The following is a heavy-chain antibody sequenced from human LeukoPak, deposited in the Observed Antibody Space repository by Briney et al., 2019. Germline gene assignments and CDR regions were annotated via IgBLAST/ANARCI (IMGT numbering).Heavy chain of an antibody. Sequence: SVKVSCKASGYTFTSYGIGWVRQAPGQGLEWMGRIIPILGIANYAQKFQGRVTITADKSTSTAYMELSSLRSEDTAVYYCARDISDAGYWGQGTLVTVSS. CDR1: GYTFTSYG. CDR2: IIPILGIA. J-gene: IGHJ4*02. V-gene: IGHV1-69*04. CDR3: ARDISDAGY.